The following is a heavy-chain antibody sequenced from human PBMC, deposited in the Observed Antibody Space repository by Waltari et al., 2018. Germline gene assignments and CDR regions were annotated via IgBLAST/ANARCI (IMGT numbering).Heavy chain of an antibody. CDR2: ISGSGGST. CDR3: AKRPIAVSAHFDY. V-gene: IGHV3-23*04. D-gene: IGHD6-19*01. J-gene: IGHJ4*02. CDR1: GFTFSSYA. Sequence: EVQLVESGGGLVQHGGSLRLSCAASGFTFSSYAMSWVRQAPGQERALGSVISGSGGSTYYADSVQGRFTISRYTSKNTLYLKMNSLRAEDTAVYYCAKRPIAVSAHFDYWGQGTLVTVSS.